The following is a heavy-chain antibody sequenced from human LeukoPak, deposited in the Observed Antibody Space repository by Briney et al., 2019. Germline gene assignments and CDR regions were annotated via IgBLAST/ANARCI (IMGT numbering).Heavy chain of an antibody. CDR1: GYTFTDYT. Sequence: PGGSLGLSCGASGYTFTDYTMNWVRQAPGKGPEWISYISSDGSVMHYADSVKGRFTISRDSVENSLYLQMNSLRVEDTAVYYCTRDLEYWGQGVLVTVSS. J-gene: IGHJ4*02. CDR3: TRDLEY. V-gene: IGHV3-48*01. CDR2: ISSDGSVM.